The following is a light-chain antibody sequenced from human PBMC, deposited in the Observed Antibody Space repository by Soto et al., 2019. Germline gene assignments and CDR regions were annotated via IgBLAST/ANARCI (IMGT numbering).Light chain of an antibody. CDR3: HHRDDLLFT. Sequence: EIVLTQSPETLSLSPGEIATLSCRASQSVRSYLAWYQQRPGQAPRLLIYDTANRSPGVPPRFRGSGSGTAFTLTINGLEPEDSAIYYCHHRDDLLFTFGPGTRVEIK. CDR2: DTA. V-gene: IGKV3-11*01. CDR1: QSVRSY. J-gene: IGKJ3*01.